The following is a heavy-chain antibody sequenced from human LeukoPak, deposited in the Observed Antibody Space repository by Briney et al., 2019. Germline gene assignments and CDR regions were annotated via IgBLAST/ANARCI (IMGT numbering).Heavy chain of an antibody. CDR2: INHSGST. Sequence: SETLSLTCAAYGGSFSAYYWTWIRQPPGKGLEWIGEINHSGSTNYNPSLKSRVTISVDTSKNQFSLKLSSVTAADTAVYYCAGTHSGYDFYWGQGTLVTVSS. CDR3: AGTHSGYDFY. CDR1: GGSFSAYY. J-gene: IGHJ4*02. D-gene: IGHD5-12*01. V-gene: IGHV4-34*01.